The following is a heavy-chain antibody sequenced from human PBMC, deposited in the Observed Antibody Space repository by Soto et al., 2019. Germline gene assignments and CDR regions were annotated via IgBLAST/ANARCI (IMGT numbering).Heavy chain of an antibody. J-gene: IGHJ4*02. V-gene: IGHV3-48*02. D-gene: IGHD2-2*01. CDR3: ARDSPSCTSTSCLFDR. CDR1: GFTFTSFA. CDR2: ISPSSSAI. Sequence: GGSLRLSCAASGFTFTSFAMNWARQAPGKGLEWLAFISPSSSAIFYADSVKGRFTVSRDNVQNLVFLQLNSLRDEDTAVYFCARDSPSCTSTSCLFDRWGQGTLVTVSS.